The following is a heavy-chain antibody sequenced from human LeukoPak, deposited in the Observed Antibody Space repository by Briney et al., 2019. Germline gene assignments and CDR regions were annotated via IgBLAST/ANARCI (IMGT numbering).Heavy chain of an antibody. J-gene: IGHJ6*02. D-gene: IGHD7-27*01. CDR1: GFTFSSYA. V-gene: IGHV3-23*01. Sequence: PGGSLRLSCAASGFTFSSYAMSWVHQAPGKGLEWVSAISGSGGSTCYADSVKGRFTISRDNSKNTLYLQMNSLRAEDTAVYYCAKDEGRTGDSGYYYYGMDVWGQGTTVTVSS. CDR2: ISGSGGST. CDR3: AKDEGRTGDSGYYYYGMDV.